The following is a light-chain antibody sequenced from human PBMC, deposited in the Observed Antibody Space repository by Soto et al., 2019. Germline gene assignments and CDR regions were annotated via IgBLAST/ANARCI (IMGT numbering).Light chain of an antibody. Sequence: EIVLTQSPGTLSLSPGDRATPSCRASQSLSRSSLAWYQQKPGRAPRLLIYGASSRATGIPDRFSGSGSGTDFTLTISRLEPEDFAVYYCQQYGSSPRTFGQGTKVEIK. J-gene: IGKJ1*01. CDR2: GAS. CDR3: QQYGSSPRT. CDR1: QSLSRSS. V-gene: IGKV3-20*01.